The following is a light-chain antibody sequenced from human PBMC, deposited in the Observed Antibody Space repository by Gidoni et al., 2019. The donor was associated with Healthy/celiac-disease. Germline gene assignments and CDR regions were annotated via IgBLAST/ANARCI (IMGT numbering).Light chain of an antibody. V-gene: IGKV1-39*01. CDR2: AAS. J-gene: IGKJ2*01. CDR3: QQSYSTPHT. Sequence: DIQMTQSPSSLSASVGDRVTITCRASQSISSYLNWYQQKPGKAPKLLIYAASSLPSGVPSRFSGSGSWTDFTLSISSLQPEDFATYYCQQSYSTPHTFGQGTKLEIK. CDR1: QSISSY.